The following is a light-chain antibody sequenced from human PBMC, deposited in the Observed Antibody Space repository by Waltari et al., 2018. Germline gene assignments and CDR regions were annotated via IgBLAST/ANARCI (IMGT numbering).Light chain of an antibody. CDR2: GAS. J-gene: IGKJ1*01. CDR1: QSVSRS. CDR3: QHYVRLPAT. V-gene: IGKV3-20*01. Sequence: IVLTQSPGTLSLSPGERATLSCRASQSVSRSLAWYQQKRSQAPKLLFYGASTRATVIPDRFTGSGSGTEFSLTITILAPEYFAIYFCQHYVRLPATFGQGTKVEIK.